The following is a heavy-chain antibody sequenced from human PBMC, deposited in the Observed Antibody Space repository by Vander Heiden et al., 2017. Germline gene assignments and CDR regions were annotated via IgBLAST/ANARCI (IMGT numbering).Heavy chain of an antibody. CDR1: GGSFSSYA. CDR2: IIPIFGTA. CDR3: ARRGVNWGSHWYFDL. Sequence: QVQLVQSGAEVKKPGSSVKVSCKASGGSFSSYAISWVRQDPGQGLEWMGGIIPIFGTANYAQKFQSRVTITADKSTSTAYMELSSLRSEDTGVYYCARRGVNWGSHWYFDLWGRGTLVTVSS. D-gene: IGHD7-27*01. V-gene: IGHV1-69*06. J-gene: IGHJ2*01.